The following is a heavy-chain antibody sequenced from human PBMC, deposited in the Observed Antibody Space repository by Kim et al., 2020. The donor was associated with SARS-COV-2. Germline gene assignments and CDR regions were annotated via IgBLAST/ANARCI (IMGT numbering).Heavy chain of an antibody. D-gene: IGHD4-4*01. CDR1: GGSFSAYS. Sequence: SETLSLTCRVSGGSFSAYSWSWIRQPPGKGPEWIGQIIHSGSANYNPSLRSRVTLSVDKSKNQFSLNLTSVTAADTAVYFCASVSKPAQQLVNYYFYYGMGVWGQGTTVIVSS. CDR3: ASVSKPAQQLVNYYFYYGMGV. CDR2: IIHSGSA. V-gene: IGHV4-34*12. J-gene: IGHJ6*02.